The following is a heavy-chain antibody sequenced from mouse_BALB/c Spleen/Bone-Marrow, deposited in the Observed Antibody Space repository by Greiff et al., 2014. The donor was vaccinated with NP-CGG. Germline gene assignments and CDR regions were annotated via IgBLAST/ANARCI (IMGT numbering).Heavy chain of an antibody. D-gene: IGHD2-10*01. Sequence: VKVVESGAEVMKSGASVKISCRATGYRFSSFWIEWIKQRPGHGLEWIGKILPGSGSTNYNEKFKGKATLSADTSSNTAYMQLSSLTSEDSAVYFCAREGAFYGTPFDFWGQGTTLTVSS. CDR1: GYRFSSFW. J-gene: IGHJ2*01. V-gene: IGHV1-9*01. CDR3: AREGAFYGTPFDF. CDR2: ILPGSGST.